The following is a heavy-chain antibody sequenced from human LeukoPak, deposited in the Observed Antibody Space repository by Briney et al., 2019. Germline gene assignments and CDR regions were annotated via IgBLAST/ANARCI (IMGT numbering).Heavy chain of an antibody. V-gene: IGHV3-72*01. CDR3: SRARIPSGGSDYDY. J-gene: IGHJ4*02. CDR1: GFTFDDHF. D-gene: IGHD6-13*01. CDR2: VRNSPRGFGT. Sequence: PGGSLRLFCAASGFTFDDHFMDWVRQDPGKGLQWIGRVRNSPRGFGTEYAASVKGRFTISRDDSKNSVYLQINSLKVDDTAVYYCSRARIPSGGSDYDYSAQGTLVTVSS.